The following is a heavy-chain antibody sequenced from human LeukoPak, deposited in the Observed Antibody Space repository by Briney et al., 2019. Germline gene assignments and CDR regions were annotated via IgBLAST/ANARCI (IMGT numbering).Heavy chain of an antibody. Sequence: PSETLSLTCPVSGGSISSSDHYWGWIRQPPGKGLEWIGSIHYSGRTSYNPSLKSRVTISIDASKNQFSLRLNSVTAADAAVYYCAGRDSPSMFDYWGQGTLVTVSS. CDR1: GGSISSSDHY. CDR2: IHYSGRT. D-gene: IGHD2-21*01. J-gene: IGHJ4*02. V-gene: IGHV4-39*01. CDR3: AGRDSPSMFDY.